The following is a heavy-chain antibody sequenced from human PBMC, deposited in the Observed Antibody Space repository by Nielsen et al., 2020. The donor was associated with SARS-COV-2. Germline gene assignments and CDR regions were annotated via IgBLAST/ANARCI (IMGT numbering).Heavy chain of an antibody. CDR1: GGSISSGGYY. V-gene: IGHV4-31*03. D-gene: IGHD2-2*01. CDR3: AGEALSGSTGFDY. J-gene: IGHJ4*02. Sequence: LRLSCTVSGGSISSGGYYWSWIRQHPGKGLEWIGYIYYSGSTYYNPSLKSRVTISVDTSKNQFSLKLSSVTAADTAVYYCAGEALSGSTGFDYWGQGTLVTVSS. CDR2: IYYSGST.